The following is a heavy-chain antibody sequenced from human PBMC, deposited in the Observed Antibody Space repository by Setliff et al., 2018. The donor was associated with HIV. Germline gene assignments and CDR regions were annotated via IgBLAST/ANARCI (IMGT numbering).Heavy chain of an antibody. CDR2: IYWDDDV. J-gene: IGHJ4*01. CDR3: AHFTHFRDVYFDS. V-gene: IGHV2-5*02. D-gene: IGHD2-21*01. CDR1: GFSLASSGVG. Sequence: SGPTGEPPQTLTLTCTFSGFSLASSGVGVAWVRQPPGEGLEWLALIYWDDDVRYSPPLKNRLPISKDNSKNQVVLAMSNMDPVDTATYFCAHFTHFRDVYFDSWGPGILVTVSS.